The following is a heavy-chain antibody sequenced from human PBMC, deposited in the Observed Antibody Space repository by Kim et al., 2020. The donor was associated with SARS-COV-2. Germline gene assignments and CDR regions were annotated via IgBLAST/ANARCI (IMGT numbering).Heavy chain of an antibody. CDR2: INADRSVI. V-gene: IGHV3-74*01. CDR1: GFTFSDHW. CDR3: ARGSGSYGFDS. Sequence: GGSLRLSCAASGFTFSDHWMHWVRQAPGKGPVWVSRINADRSVIEYAASVKGRFTISRDNAKGTLDLQMNSLRPEDTAVYYCARGSGSYGFDSWGQGILV. D-gene: IGHD1-26*01. J-gene: IGHJ4*02.